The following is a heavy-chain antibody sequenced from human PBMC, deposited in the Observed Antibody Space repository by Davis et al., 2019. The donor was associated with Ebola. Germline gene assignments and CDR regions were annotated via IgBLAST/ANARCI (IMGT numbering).Heavy chain of an antibody. V-gene: IGHV3-30*02. D-gene: IGHD2-15*01. Sequence: GGSLRLSCAASGFTFNNYAIHWVRQAPGKGLEWVAFIRYDGSDKYYAESVKGRFTISRDNSKNTLYLQMNRLRAEDTAVYYCARDGDIGYGYFDFWGQGTLVTVSS. CDR2: IRYDGSDK. CDR1: GFTFNNYA. J-gene: IGHJ4*02. CDR3: ARDGDIGYGYFDF.